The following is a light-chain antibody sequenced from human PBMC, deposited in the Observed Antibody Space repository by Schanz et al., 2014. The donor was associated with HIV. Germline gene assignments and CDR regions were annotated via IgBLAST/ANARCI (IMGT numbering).Light chain of an antibody. Sequence: QSALTQPASVSGSPGQSITISCTGTSSDVGSYNLPPWYQQHPGKAPKLMIYEVSKRPSGISDRFSGSKSGNTASLTISGLQAEDEADYYCSSYTSSSTKVFGGGTKLTVL. CDR1: SSDVGSYNL. V-gene: IGLV2-14*02. CDR2: EVS. J-gene: IGLJ3*02. CDR3: SSYTSSSTKV.